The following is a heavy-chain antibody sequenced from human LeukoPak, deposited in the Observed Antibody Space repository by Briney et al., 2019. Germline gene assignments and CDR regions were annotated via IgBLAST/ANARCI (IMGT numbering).Heavy chain of an antibody. Sequence: GGSLRLSCAASGFTFSSYSMNWVRQAPGKGLEWVSYISSSSSTIYYADSVKGRFTISRDNSKNTQSLQMNSLRAEDTAVYYCAKDRVQVTMVTTDWYFDIWGRGTLVTVSS. CDR1: GFTFSSYS. V-gene: IGHV3-48*01. D-gene: IGHD4-17*01. CDR3: AKDRVQVTMVTTDWYFDI. J-gene: IGHJ2*01. CDR2: ISSSSSTI.